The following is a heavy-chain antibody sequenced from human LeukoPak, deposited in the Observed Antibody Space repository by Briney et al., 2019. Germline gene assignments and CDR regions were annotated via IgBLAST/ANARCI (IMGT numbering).Heavy chain of an antibody. J-gene: IGHJ6*02. Sequence: GSLRLSCSASGFTFNRFYLHWVRQAPGKGLEFVSHISSNGATTYYADSVKGRFTISRDNSKNTLYLQMNSLRAEDTAVYYCAKGGYYYYYGMDVWGQGTTVTVSS. V-gene: IGHV3-64*04. CDR1: GFTFNRFY. CDR2: ISSNGATT. CDR3: AKGGYYYYYGMDV.